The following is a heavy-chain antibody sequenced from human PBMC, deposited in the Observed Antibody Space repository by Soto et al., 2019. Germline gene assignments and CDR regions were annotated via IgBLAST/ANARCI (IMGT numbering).Heavy chain of an antibody. CDR2: INQDGSEI. CDR1: GFTFSSYW. J-gene: IGHJ4*02. CDR3: ARAFSGDYVN. V-gene: IGHV3-7*01. D-gene: IGHD4-17*01. Sequence: EVQLVESGGGLVQPGGSLRLSCAASGFTFSSYWMSWVRQAPGKGLEWVAKINQDGSEIYYVDSVKGRFTISRDNAKNSLYLQINSLRVDDAAVYYCARAFSGDYVNWGQGALVTVSS.